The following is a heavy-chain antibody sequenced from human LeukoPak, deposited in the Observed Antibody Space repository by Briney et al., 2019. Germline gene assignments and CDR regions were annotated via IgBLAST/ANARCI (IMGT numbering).Heavy chain of an antibody. V-gene: IGHV4-34*01. D-gene: IGHD2-15*01. Sequence: SETLSLTCAVCGGSFSGYYWSWIRQPPGKGLEWIGEINHSGSTNYNPSLKSRVTISVDTSKNQFSLKLSSVTAADTAVYYCARVGIAVVVRATHDVFDIWGQGTMVTVSS. CDR3: ARVGIAVVVRATHDVFDI. J-gene: IGHJ3*02. CDR2: INHSGST. CDR1: GGSFSGYY.